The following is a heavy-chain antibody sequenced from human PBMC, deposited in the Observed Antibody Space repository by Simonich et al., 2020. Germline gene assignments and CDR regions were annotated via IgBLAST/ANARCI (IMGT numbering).Heavy chain of an antibody. D-gene: IGHD7-27*01. CDR2: INPNRGGK. Sequence: QVQLVQSGAEVKKPGASVKVSCKASGYTFTGYYMHWVRQAPGQGLEWRGWINPNRGGKNSAQKFQGRVTMTRDTSISTAYMELSRLRSDDTAVYYCARARLTGDKGAFDIWGQGTMVTVSS. V-gene: IGHV1-2*02. CDR1: GYTFTGYY. J-gene: IGHJ3*02. CDR3: ARARLTGDKGAFDI.